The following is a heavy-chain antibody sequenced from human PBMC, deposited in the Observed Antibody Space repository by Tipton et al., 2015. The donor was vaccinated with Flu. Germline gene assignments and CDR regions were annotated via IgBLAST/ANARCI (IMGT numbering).Heavy chain of an antibody. CDR1: GYSISNGYY. CDR2: IYHSGSP. V-gene: IGHV4-38-2*01. D-gene: IGHD3-10*01. J-gene: IGHJ4*02. Sequence: TLSLTCVVSGYSISNGYYWGWIRQPPGKGLEGIGNIYHSGSPYYNPSLKSRVTISVNTSKNQFSLKLSSVTAADTAVYYCARHGREFFYGSGTDYWGQGTLVTVSS. CDR3: ARHGREFFYGSGTDY.